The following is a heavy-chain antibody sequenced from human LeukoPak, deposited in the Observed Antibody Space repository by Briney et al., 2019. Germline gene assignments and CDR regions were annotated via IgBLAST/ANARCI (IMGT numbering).Heavy chain of an antibody. Sequence: GRSLRLSCAASGFPFGDNAMHWVRQAPGRGLEWVSAISWNSGSIGYADSVKGRFTISRDNAKNSLFLQMDSLRAEDTAFYYCAKEFRDGDSSGSFFWVALDHWGQGTLVSVSS. D-gene: IGHD1-26*01. CDR1: GFPFGDNA. CDR3: AKEFRDGDSSGSFFWVALDH. J-gene: IGHJ4*02. CDR2: ISWNSGSI. V-gene: IGHV3-9*01.